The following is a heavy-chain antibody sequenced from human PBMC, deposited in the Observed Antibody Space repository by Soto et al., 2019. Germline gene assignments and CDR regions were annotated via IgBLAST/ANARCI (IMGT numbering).Heavy chain of an antibody. J-gene: IGHJ6*03. CDR2: IYYSGNS. V-gene: IGHV4-39*01. CDR1: GASITSSACY. Sequence: QLQLQESGPGLVKPSETLSLTCTVSGASITSSACYWGWIRQPPGKGLEYIGTIYYSGNSYYNPSLKRRVTMSVDTSTSQFSRKLSSETAADTAIYYCARHHTISAYYYYMDVWGKGTTVTVSS. D-gene: IGHD2-2*01. CDR3: ARHHTISAYYYYMDV.